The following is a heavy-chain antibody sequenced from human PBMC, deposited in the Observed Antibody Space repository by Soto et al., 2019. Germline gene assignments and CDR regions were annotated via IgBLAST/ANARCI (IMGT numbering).Heavy chain of an antibody. Sequence: QVQLVQSGAEVKKSGSSVKVSCKASGGTFTTYTISWVRQAPGQGLEWMGGIIPIFGTADYAQKFQGRVTXTXXESTSTAYMELSTLRSDDTAVYYCAGEVLSGIGAYWGQGSLVTVSS. J-gene: IGHJ4*02. V-gene: IGHV1-69*12. CDR2: IIPIFGTA. D-gene: IGHD2-15*01. CDR1: GGTFTTYT. CDR3: AGEVLSGIGAY.